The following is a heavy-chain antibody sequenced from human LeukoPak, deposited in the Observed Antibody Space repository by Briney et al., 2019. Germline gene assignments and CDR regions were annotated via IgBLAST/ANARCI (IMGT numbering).Heavy chain of an antibody. D-gene: IGHD3-22*01. Sequence: GGSLRLSCAASGFTFSSYAMSWVRQAPGKGLEWVSAISGTGTGGITYFADSVKGRFTISRDISKSTLYLQMNSLRAEDTAVYYCAKDDYYDTSGYRDWGQGTLVTVSS. CDR1: GFTFSSYA. CDR2: ISGTGTGGIT. CDR3: AKDDYYDTSGYRD. V-gene: IGHV3-23*01. J-gene: IGHJ4*02.